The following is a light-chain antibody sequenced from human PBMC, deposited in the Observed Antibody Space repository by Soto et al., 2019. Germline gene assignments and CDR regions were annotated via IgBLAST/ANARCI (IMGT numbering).Light chain of an antibody. CDR3: QQYNTWHPKMA. Sequence: VVTQSPATLSVFPGDTATISCRASQRVSSDLAWYQQRPGQAPTLLIYGASTRATGIPARFRGSGSGTEFRLTISSLQSEDFATYYCQQYNTWHPKMAFGRGTKVEIK. CDR2: GAS. CDR1: QRVSSD. J-gene: IGKJ1*01. V-gene: IGKV3-15*01.